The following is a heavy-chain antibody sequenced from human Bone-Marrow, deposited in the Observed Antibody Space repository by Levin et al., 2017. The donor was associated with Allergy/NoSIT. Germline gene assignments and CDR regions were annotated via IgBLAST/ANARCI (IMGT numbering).Heavy chain of an antibody. V-gene: IGHV3-9*01. CDR3: AKDYCGNGVCRLFGS. J-gene: IGHJ4*02. CDR2: ISWNSVSR. D-gene: IGHD2-8*01. CDR1: GFDFDDFA. Sequence: SGGSLRLSCEASGFDFDDFAMHWVRQAPGKGLEWVASISWNSVSREYADSVKGRFTISRDNAKASVFLQINSLTPEDTAVYFCAKDYCGNGVCRLFGSWGQGTLVTVSS.